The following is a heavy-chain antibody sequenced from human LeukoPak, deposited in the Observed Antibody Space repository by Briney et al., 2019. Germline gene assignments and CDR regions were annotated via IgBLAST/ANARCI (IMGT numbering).Heavy chain of an antibody. CDR3: ARWFYFDY. J-gene: IGHJ4*02. Sequence: GGSLRLSCAASGFTFSSYAMSWVRQAPGKGLQWVSTIIDSGATTYYADSVKGRFTISRDNSKNTLYLQMNSLRSEDTAVYYCARWFYFDYWGRGNVVTVSS. D-gene: IGHD2-15*01. V-gene: IGHV3-23*01. CDR1: GFTFSSYA. CDR2: IIDSGATT.